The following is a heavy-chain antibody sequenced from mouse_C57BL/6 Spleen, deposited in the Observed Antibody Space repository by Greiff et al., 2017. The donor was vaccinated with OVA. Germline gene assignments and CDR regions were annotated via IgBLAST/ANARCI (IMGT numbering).Heavy chain of an antibody. J-gene: IGHJ2*01. CDR3: ARDYYSNFYY. D-gene: IGHD2-5*01. CDR2: IDPSDSET. CDR1: GYTFTSYW. Sequence: VQLQQPGAELVRPGSSVKLSCKASGYTFTSYWMHWVKQRPIQGLEWIGNIDPSDSETHYTQKFKDKATLTVDKSSSTAYMQLSSLTSEDSAVYYCARDYYSNFYYWGQGTTLTVSS. V-gene: IGHV1-52*01.